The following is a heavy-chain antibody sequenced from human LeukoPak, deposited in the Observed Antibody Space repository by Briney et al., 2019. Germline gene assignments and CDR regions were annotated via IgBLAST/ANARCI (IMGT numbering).Heavy chain of an antibody. CDR2: INWNGGTT. J-gene: IGHJ4*02. CDR1: GFTFDDYG. Sequence: GGSLRLSCAASGFTFDDYGMSWVRQAPGKGLEWVSGINWNGGTTGYADSVKGRFTISRDNAKDSLYLQMNSLRAEDTALYYCARGVHGAQPGFDYWGQGTLVTVSP. D-gene: IGHD4-17*01. V-gene: IGHV3-20*04. CDR3: ARGVHGAQPGFDY.